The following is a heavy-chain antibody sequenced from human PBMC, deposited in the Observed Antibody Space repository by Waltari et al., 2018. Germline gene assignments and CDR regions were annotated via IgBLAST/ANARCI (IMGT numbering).Heavy chain of an antibody. Sequence: QVQLQESGPGLVKPSQTLSLTCTVSGGSISSGGYYWSWIRPHPGKGLEWIGYIYYSGSTYYNPSLKSRVTISVDTSKNQFSLKLSSVTAADTAVYYCARHCSGGSCLQYGMDVWGQGTTVTVSS. CDR1: GGSISSGGYY. CDR3: ARHCSGGSCLQYGMDV. J-gene: IGHJ6*02. D-gene: IGHD2-15*01. V-gene: IGHV4-31*03. CDR2: IYYSGST.